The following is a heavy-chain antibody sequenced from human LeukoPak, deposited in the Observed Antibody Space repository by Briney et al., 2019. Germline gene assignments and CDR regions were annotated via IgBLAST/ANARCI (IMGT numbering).Heavy chain of an antibody. V-gene: IGHV1-3*01. CDR1: GYTFTSYA. J-gene: IGHJ4*02. CDR3: ARDSTIGSVGYFDY. CDR2: INAGNGNT. Sequence: VASVKVSCKASGYTFTSYAMHWVRQAPGQRLEWMGWINAGNGNTKYSQKFQGRVTITRDTSASTAYMELSSLRSEEAAVYYCARDSTIGSVGYFDYWGQGTLVTVSS. D-gene: IGHD2/OR15-2a*01.